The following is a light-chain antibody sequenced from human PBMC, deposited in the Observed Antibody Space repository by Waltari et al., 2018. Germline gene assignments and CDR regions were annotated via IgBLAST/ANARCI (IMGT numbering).Light chain of an antibody. Sequence: EVVMTQSPVTLSVSPGDRATLPCRASQSISSSLAWYQQKPGQAPRLLMYSASTRATGIPTRFSGSGSGTEFTLTISSLQSEDFAVYYCQQYNNWPRTFGQGTIVEIK. CDR2: SAS. V-gene: IGKV3-15*01. CDR3: QQYNNWPRT. J-gene: IGKJ1*01. CDR1: QSISSS.